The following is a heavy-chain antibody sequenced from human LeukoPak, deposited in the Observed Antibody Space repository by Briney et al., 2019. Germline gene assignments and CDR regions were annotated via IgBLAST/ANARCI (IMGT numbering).Heavy chain of an antibody. V-gene: IGHV3-7*02. D-gene: IGHD5-12*01. J-gene: IGHJ4*02. Sequence: GGSLRLSCAASGFTFNSYWMSWVRQAPGKGLEWVAKINEDGSGKYYLDSVKGRFTISRDNAKNSLYLQMNSLRAEDTAVYYCARYIGYDLRNWGQETLVTVSS. CDR2: INEDGSGK. CDR3: ARYIGYDLRN. CDR1: GFTFNSYW.